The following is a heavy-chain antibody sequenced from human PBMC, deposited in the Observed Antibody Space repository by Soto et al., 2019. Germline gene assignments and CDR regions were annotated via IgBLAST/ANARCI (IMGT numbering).Heavy chain of an antibody. D-gene: IGHD5-18*01. CDR3: ATDFDSYGLGYYGMNF. J-gene: IGHJ6*02. CDR2: FDPEDGET. Sequence: ASVKVSCKVSGYTLTELSMHWVRQAPGKGLEWMGGFDPEDGETIYAQKFQGRVTMTEDTSTDKAYMELSRLRSEDTAVYYCATDFDSYGLGYYGMNFWGQGTTVTL. V-gene: IGHV1-24*01. CDR1: GYTLTELS.